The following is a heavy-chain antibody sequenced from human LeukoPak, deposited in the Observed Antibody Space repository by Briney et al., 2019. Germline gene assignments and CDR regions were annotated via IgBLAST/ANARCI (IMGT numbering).Heavy chain of an antibody. V-gene: IGHV3-30*18. CDR2: ISYDGSNK. J-gene: IGHJ3*02. CDR1: GFTFSSCG. D-gene: IGHD6-19*01. Sequence: GGPLRLSCAASGFTFSSCGMHWVRQAPGKGLEWVAVISYDGSNKYYADSVKGRFTISRDNSKNTLFLEMNSLRAEDTAVYYCAKALTSGWYLDAFNIWGQGTMVTVSS. CDR3: AKALTSGWYLDAFNI.